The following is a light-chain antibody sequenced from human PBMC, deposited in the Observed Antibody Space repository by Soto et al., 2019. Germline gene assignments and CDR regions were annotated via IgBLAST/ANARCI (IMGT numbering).Light chain of an antibody. CDR3: ASYTSSSTYL. J-gene: IGLJ3*02. V-gene: IGLV2-14*03. CDR2: DFI. Sequence: QSALTQPASMSGSPGQSITISRTGTSDDVGGYDFVSWYQQHPGKVPRLIIYDFIKRPSGVSHRFSGSKSGNTASLTISGLQIEDEADYYCASYTSSSTYLFGGGTKLTVL. CDR1: SDDVGGYDF.